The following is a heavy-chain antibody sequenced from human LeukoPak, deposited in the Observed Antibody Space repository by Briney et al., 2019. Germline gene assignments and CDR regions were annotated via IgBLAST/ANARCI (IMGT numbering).Heavy chain of an antibody. CDR2: ISYDGSNK. CDR3: VRQPRGYSYGLDY. CDR1: GFTFSSYA. J-gene: IGHJ4*02. Sequence: GGSLRLSCAASGFTFSSYAMHWFRQAPGKGLEWVAVISYDGSNKYYADSVKGRFTISRDNSKNTLYLQMNSLRAEDTAVYYCVRQPRGYSYGLDYWGQGTLVTVSS. D-gene: IGHD5-18*01. V-gene: IGHV3-30*04.